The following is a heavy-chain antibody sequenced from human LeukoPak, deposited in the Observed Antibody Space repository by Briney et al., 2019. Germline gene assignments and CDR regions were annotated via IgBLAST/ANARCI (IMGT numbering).Heavy chain of an antibody. CDR2: LSASGGST. Sequence: AGGSLRLSCAASGSFSSYVMTWVRQAPGRGLEWVSTLSASGGSTYYADSVKGRFTISRDNSKNTLYLQMSSLRAEDTAVYFCAKDLIFVLPAAYDYWGQGTLVTVSS. CDR1: GSFSSYV. CDR3: AKDLIFVLPAAYDY. V-gene: IGHV3-23*01. J-gene: IGHJ4*02. D-gene: IGHD2-2*01.